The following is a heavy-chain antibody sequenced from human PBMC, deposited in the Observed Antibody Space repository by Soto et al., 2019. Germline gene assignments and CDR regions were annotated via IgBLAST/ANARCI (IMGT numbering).Heavy chain of an antibody. D-gene: IGHD4-17*01. CDR1: GGSLTNSRYY. Sequence: SETLSHPCTVSGGSLTNSRYYWGWIRQSPGMGLAWLGSVFYRGRSFSKSSFKSRVTISVDTSKNRFSLSLNSVTASDTAVSFCVSQRTTVPTQAYFDYWGPGALVTVSS. CDR2: VFYRGRS. CDR3: VSQRTTVPTQAYFDY. J-gene: IGHJ4*02. V-gene: IGHV4-39*01.